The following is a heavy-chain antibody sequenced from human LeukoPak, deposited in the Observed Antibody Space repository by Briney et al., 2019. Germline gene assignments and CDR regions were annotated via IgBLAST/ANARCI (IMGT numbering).Heavy chain of an antibody. CDR1: GYTFTSYY. CDR3: AAGPYYYDSSGYYYDY. V-gene: IGHV1-46*01. D-gene: IGHD3-22*01. J-gene: IGHJ4*02. Sequence: GASVKVSCKASGYTFTSYYIHWVRQAPGQGLEWMGLINPSGGSTNYAQKFQERVTITRDMSTSTAYMELSSLRSEDTAVYYCAAGPYYYDSSGYYYDYWGQGTLVTVSS. CDR2: INPSGGST.